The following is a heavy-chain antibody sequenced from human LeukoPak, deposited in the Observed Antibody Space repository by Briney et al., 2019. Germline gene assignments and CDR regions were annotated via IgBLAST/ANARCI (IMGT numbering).Heavy chain of an antibody. CDR1: GGSISSSSYY. Sequence: PSETLSLTCTVSGGSISSSSYYWGWIRQPPGKGLEWIGSIYYSGSTYYNPSLKSRVTISVDTSKNQFSLKLSSVTAADTAVYYCASRNYYGSGSYHHAFDIWGQGTMVTVSS. D-gene: IGHD3-10*01. CDR3: ASRNYYGSGSYHHAFDI. J-gene: IGHJ3*02. V-gene: IGHV4-39*01. CDR2: IYYSGST.